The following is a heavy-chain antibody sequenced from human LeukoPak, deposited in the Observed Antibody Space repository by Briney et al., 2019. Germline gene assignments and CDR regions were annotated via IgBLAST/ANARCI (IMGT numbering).Heavy chain of an antibody. CDR3: ARSASTIFGVVNY. J-gene: IGHJ4*02. D-gene: IGHD3-3*01. CDR2: IDYIWST. V-gene: IGHV4-39*01. CDR1: GGSISSSSYY. Sequence: PSETLSLTCTVSGGSISSSSYYWDWIRQPPGKGLEWIGSIDYIWSTYYNPHSKSRVTISIDTSKNQSSLQVRSVTAADTAVYYCARSASTIFGVVNYWGQGTLVTVSS.